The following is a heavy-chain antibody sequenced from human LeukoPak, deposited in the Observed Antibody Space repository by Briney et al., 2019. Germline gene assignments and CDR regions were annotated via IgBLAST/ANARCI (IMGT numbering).Heavy chain of an antibody. CDR2: ISYDGSNK. Sequence: GGSLRLSCAASGFTFSSYAMHWVRQAPGKGLEWVAVISYDGSNKYYADSVKGRFTISRDNSKNTLYLQMNSLRAEDTAVYYCARSGAMAVDDAFDIWGQGTMVTVSS. CDR1: GFTFSSYA. V-gene: IGHV3-30*04. CDR3: ARSGAMAVDDAFDI. D-gene: IGHD5-18*01. J-gene: IGHJ3*02.